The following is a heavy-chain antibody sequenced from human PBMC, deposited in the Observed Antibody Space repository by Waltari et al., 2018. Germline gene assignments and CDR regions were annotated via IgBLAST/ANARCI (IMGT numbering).Heavy chain of an antibody. CDR1: GGSISPYA. D-gene: IGHD3-22*01. Sequence: QVQLQESGPGLVRPSGTLSLTCKVSGGSISPYAWSWIRQPAGGGLEWIGRFYSTGSLSTNYNPSLKSRVTISVDTSKNQFSLKLSSVTAADTAVYYCARTPYYYDSSGYYFWGQGTLVTVSS. CDR3: ARTPYYYDSSGYYF. V-gene: IGHV4-4*07. J-gene: IGHJ4*02. CDR2: FYSTGSLST.